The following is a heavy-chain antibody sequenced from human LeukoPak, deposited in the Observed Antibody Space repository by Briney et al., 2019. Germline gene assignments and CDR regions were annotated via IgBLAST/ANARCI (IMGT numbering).Heavy chain of an antibody. CDR1: GFAFSRFW. CDR2: ISSSGSTI. J-gene: IGHJ6*02. D-gene: IGHD6-19*01. V-gene: IGHV3-11*01. Sequence: GGSLRLSCAASGFAFSRFWMSWVRQAPGKGLEWVSYISSSGSTIYYADSVKGRFTIPRDNAKNSLYLQMNSLRAEDTAVYYCARDATDSSGWSSDYYYYGMDVWGQGTTVTVSS. CDR3: ARDATDSSGWSSDYYYYGMDV.